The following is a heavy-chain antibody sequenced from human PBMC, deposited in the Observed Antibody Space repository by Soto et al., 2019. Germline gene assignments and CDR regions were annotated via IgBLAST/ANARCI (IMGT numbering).Heavy chain of an antibody. CDR1: GFTFSSYA. D-gene: IGHD1-7*01. Sequence: GGSLRLSCAASGFTFSSYAMSWVRQAPGKGLEWVSAISGSGGSTYYADSVKGRFTISRDNSKNTLYLQMNSLRAEDTAVYYCAKRNYADPYYYYYYGMDVWGQGTTVTVSS. J-gene: IGHJ6*02. CDR3: AKRNYADPYYYYYYGMDV. V-gene: IGHV3-23*01. CDR2: ISGSGGST.